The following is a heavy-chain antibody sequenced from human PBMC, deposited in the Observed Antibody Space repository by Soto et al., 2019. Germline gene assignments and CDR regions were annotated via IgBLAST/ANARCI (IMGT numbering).Heavy chain of an antibody. D-gene: IGHD2-2*01. Sequence: ASETLSLTCAVYGGSFSDYYWSWIRQPPGKGVEWIGEINHSGSTNYNPSLKSRVTISVDTSKDQFSLKLSSVTAADTAVYYCARVEVVVPAAARKDCFDPWGQGTLVTVSS. V-gene: IGHV4-34*01. CDR2: INHSGST. J-gene: IGHJ5*02. CDR3: ARVEVVVPAAARKDCFDP. CDR1: GGSFSDYY.